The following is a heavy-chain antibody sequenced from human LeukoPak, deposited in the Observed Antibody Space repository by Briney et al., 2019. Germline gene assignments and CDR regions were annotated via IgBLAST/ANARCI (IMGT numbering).Heavy chain of an antibody. CDR3: VPRKEWSCYMDV. J-gene: IGHJ6*03. CDR2: ISGSGGST. Sequence: HAGGSLRLSCAASGFTFSSYAMSWVRQAPGKGLEWVSDISGSGGSTYYADSAKGRFTISRDNSKNTLYLQMKSLRAEDTAVYYCVPRKEWSCYMDVWGKGTTVTVSS. V-gene: IGHV3-23*01. CDR1: GFTFSSYA. D-gene: IGHD3-3*01.